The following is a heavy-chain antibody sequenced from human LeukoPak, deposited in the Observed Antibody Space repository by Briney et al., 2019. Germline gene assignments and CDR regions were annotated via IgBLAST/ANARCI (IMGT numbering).Heavy chain of an antibody. CDR3: ARMRVTRHLGPYYFDY. V-gene: IGHV4-34*01. Sequence: HPSETLSLTCAVYGGSFSGYYWSWIRQPPGKGLEWIGEINHSGSTNYNPSLKSRVTISVDTSKNQFSLKLSSVTAADTAVYYCARMRVTRHLGPYYFDYWGQGTLVTVSS. D-gene: IGHD5-18*01. CDR1: GGSFSGYY. CDR2: INHSGST. J-gene: IGHJ4*02.